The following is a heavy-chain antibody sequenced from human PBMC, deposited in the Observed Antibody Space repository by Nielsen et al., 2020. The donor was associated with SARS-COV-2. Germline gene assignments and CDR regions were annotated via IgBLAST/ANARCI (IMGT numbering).Heavy chain of an antibody. Sequence: GGSLRLSCAASGFTFSSYGMHWVRQAPGKGLEWVAVISYDGSNKYYADSVKGRFTISRDNSKNTLYLQMNSLRAEDTAVYYCAKDLTRSWELPSFDPWGQGTLVTVSS. D-gene: IGHD1-26*01. CDR1: GFTFSSYG. V-gene: IGHV3-30*18. CDR2: ISYDGSNK. J-gene: IGHJ5*02. CDR3: AKDLTRSWELPSFDP.